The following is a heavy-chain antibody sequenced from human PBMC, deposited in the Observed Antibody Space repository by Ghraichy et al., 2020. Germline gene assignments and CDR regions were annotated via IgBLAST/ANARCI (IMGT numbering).Heavy chain of an antibody. CDR3: ARDKREWESNWFDP. V-gene: IGHV4-4*07. CDR2: ISTSGST. D-gene: IGHD1-26*01. J-gene: IGHJ5*02. CDR1: GGSISGYY. Sequence: SETLSLTCTVSGGSISGYYWSWIRQPAGKGLEWIGLISTSGSTNYNPSLKSRVTMSVDTSKNQFSLNLSSVTAADTAVYYCARDKREWESNWFDPWGQGTLVTVSS.